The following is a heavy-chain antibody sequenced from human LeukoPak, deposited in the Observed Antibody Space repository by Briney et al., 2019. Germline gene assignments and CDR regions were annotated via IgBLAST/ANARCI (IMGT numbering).Heavy chain of an antibody. CDR3: ARDGGGWYNDY. V-gene: IGHV3-53*01. D-gene: IGHD6-19*01. Sequence: GGSLRLSCAASGFTFSTYWMSWVRQAPGKGLEWVSVIYSGGSTYYADSVKGRFTISRDNSKNTLYLQMNSLRAEDTAVYYCARDGGGWYNDYWGQGTLVTVSS. CDR1: GFTFSTYW. CDR2: IYSGGST. J-gene: IGHJ4*02.